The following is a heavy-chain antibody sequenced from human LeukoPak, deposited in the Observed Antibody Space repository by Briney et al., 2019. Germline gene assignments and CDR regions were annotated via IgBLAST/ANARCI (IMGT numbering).Heavy chain of an antibody. CDR3: ARGISLETGTTPSFDY. CDR1: GGSFSGYY. D-gene: IGHD1-7*01. CDR2: INHSGST. V-gene: IGHV4-34*01. J-gene: IGHJ4*02. Sequence: SETLSLTCAVYGGSFSGYYWSWIRQPPGKGLEWIGEINHSGSTNYNPSLKSRVTISVDTSKNQFSLKLSSVTAADTAVYYCARGISLETGTTPSFDYWGQGTLVTVSS.